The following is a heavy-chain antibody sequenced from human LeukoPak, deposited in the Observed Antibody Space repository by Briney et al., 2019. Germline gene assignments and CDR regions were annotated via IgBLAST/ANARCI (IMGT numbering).Heavy chain of an antibody. CDR1: GYSFTTYA. V-gene: IGHV7-4-1*02. J-gene: IGHJ3*02. Sequence: ASVKVSCKASGYSFTTYAIHWVRRAPGQGPEWMGWINTNTGNPTYAQGFTGRFVFYLDTSVSAAYLQINSLQAEDTAVYYCAREAGLVRRYDAFEIWGQGTMVSVSS. CDR2: INTNTGNP. D-gene: IGHD3-10*01. CDR3: AREAGLVRRYDAFEI.